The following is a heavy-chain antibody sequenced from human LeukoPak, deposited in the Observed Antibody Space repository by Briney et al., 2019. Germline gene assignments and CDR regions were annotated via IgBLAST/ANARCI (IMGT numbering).Heavy chain of an antibody. Sequence: ASVKVSCKASGYTFTSYAMHWVRQAPGQRLEWMGWINAGNGNTKYSQKFQGRVTITRDTSASTAYMELSSLRSEDTAVYYCASARYSSGWYACFDPWGQGTLLPVSS. CDR1: GYTFTSYA. CDR2: INAGNGNT. CDR3: ASARYSSGWYACFDP. J-gene: IGHJ5*02. V-gene: IGHV1-3*01. D-gene: IGHD6-19*01.